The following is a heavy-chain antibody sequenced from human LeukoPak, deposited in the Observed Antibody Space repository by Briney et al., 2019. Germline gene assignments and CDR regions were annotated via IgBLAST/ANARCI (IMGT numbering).Heavy chain of an antibody. Sequence: GASVKVSRKPSGYTFTGYYMHWVRPAPGQGLEWMGWINPNSGSTNYEQKFQGRVTMTRDTSISTAYLELSRLRSDDTAVYYCARDQAVVTGNDAFDIWGQGTMVTVSS. CDR1: GYTFTGYY. D-gene: IGHD4-23*01. CDR3: ARDQAVVTGNDAFDI. V-gene: IGHV1-2*02. CDR2: INPNSGST. J-gene: IGHJ3*02.